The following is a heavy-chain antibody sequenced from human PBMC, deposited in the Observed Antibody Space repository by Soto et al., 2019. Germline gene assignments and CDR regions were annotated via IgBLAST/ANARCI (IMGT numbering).Heavy chain of an antibody. J-gene: IGHJ6*02. Sequence: ASVRVACKXSGYTLTELSMHWVRQAPGKGLEWMGGFDPEDGETIYAQKFQGRVTMTEDTSTDTAYMELSSLRSEDTAVYYCATLQVSGSYYYYGMDVWGQGTTVTVSS. CDR3: ATLQVSGSYYYYGMDV. D-gene: IGHD1-26*01. CDR2: FDPEDGET. CDR1: GYTLTELS. V-gene: IGHV1-24*01.